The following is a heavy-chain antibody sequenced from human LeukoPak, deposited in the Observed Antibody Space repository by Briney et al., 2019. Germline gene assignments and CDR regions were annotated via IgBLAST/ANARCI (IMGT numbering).Heavy chain of an antibody. D-gene: IGHD3-22*01. Sequence: GGSLRLSCAAPGFTFSSYAMSWVRQAPGKGLEWVSAISGSGGSTYYADSVKGRFTISRDNSKNTLYLQMNSLRAEDTAVYYCAKEPRGSGYYYALGYWGQGTLVTVSS. CDR3: AKEPRGSGYYYALGY. J-gene: IGHJ4*02. CDR2: ISGSGGST. V-gene: IGHV3-23*01. CDR1: GFTFSSYA.